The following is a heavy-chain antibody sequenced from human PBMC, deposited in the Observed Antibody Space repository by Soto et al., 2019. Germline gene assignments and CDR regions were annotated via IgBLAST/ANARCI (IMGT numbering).Heavy chain of an antibody. J-gene: IGHJ4*02. CDR1: GGSISSGSYY. Sequence: QVQLQESGPGLVKPSQTLSLTCTVSGGSISSGSYYWTWIRQHPGKGLEWIGYIYYSGSTYYNPSLKSRVTISVDTSKNRFSLKLTSGTAGDTAVFYCAREGGDGVDYWGQGTLVTVAS. D-gene: IGHD3-16*01. V-gene: IGHV4-31*03. CDR3: AREGGDGVDY. CDR2: IYYSGST.